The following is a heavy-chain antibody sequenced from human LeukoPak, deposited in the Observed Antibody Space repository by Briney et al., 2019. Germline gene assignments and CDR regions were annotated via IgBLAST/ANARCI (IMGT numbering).Heavy chain of an antibody. CDR3: AKLERSFYYGSGSSLY. CDR1: GYTFTSYD. V-gene: IGHV1-8*01. J-gene: IGHJ4*02. CDR2: MNPNSGNT. D-gene: IGHD3-10*01. Sequence: GASVKVSCKASGYTFTSYDINWVRQATGQGLEWMGWMNPNSGNTGYARKFQGRVSMTRNTSISTAYMELRSLRSEDTAVYYCAKLERSFYYGSGSSLYWGQGTLVTVSS.